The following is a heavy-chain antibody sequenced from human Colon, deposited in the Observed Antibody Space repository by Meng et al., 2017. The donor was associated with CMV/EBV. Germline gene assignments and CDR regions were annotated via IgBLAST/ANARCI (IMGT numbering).Heavy chain of an antibody. V-gene: IGHV3-23*01. CDR2: VSATAGSP. D-gene: IGHD2-2*02. CDR1: GFTFSSYA. Sequence: GESLKISCAASGFTFSSYAMIWVRQAPGKGLEWVSGVSATAGSPSHADFVKGRFIVSRDNAKNTLFLQINGLGAEDTAVYYCAKNLFVPPAIMSVFAPNDYWGQGTLVTVSS. CDR3: AKNLFVPPAIMSVFAPNDY. J-gene: IGHJ4*02.